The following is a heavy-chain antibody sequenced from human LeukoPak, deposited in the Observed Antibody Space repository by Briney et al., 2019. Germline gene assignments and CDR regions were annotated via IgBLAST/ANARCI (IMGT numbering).Heavy chain of an antibody. Sequence: PGGSLRLSCAASGFTFSTYTMHWVRQAPGKGLEWVSSLSRSSIYIYYADSVKGRFTISRDNAKNSLYLQMNSLRAEDTAVYYCARAYYYGSGSNDYWGQGTLVTVSS. V-gene: IGHV3-21*01. CDR2: LSRSSIYI. CDR1: GFTFSTYT. CDR3: ARAYYYGSGSNDY. D-gene: IGHD3-10*01. J-gene: IGHJ4*02.